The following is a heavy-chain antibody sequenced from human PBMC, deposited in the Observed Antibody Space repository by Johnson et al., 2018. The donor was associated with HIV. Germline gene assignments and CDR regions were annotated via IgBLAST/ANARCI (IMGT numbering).Heavy chain of an antibody. Sequence: VQLVESGGVVVQPGGSLRLSCAASGFTFDDYAMHWVRQAPGKGLEWVSRIKSDGRSTNYADSVKGRLTISRDNAKNTRYPQMNRLRPEDTDVYYCGKRATVVSGSPSDAFDIWRQGTMVTVSS. V-gene: IGHV3-43*01. J-gene: IGHJ3*02. CDR2: IKSDGRST. CDR1: GFTFDDYA. CDR3: GKRATVVSGSPSDAFDI. D-gene: IGHD4-23*01.